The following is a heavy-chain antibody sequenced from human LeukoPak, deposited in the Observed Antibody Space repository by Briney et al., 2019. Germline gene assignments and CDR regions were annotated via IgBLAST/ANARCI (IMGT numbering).Heavy chain of an antibody. J-gene: IGHJ3*02. D-gene: IGHD6-19*01. Sequence: PSETLSLTRTVSGGSISSSSYYWGWIRQPPGKGLEWIGSIYYSGSTYYNPSLKSRVTISVDTSKNQFSLRLSSVTAADTAVYYCARSLTWYSSGWTPPGAYRHDAFDIWGQGTMVTVSS. CDR2: IYYSGST. V-gene: IGHV4-39*07. CDR1: GGSISSSSYY. CDR3: ARSLTWYSSGWTPPGAYRHDAFDI.